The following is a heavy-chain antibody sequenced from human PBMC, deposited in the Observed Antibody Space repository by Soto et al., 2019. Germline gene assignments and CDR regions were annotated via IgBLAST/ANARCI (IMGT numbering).Heavy chain of an antibody. CDR1: GASITSGDYY. V-gene: IGHV4-39*01. J-gene: IGHJ2*01. D-gene: IGHD3-10*01. CDR3: VRTVGSSWFFDL. CDR2: IFSDGSP. Sequence: QLRQSGPGLVKPPETLSLTCSVSGASITSGDYYWGWIRQPPGKGLEWIGSIFSDGSPYYNPSLQSGVTFSIDTSRNEFSLKLNSATAADTAVYYCVRTVGSSWFFDLWGRGTLITVSS.